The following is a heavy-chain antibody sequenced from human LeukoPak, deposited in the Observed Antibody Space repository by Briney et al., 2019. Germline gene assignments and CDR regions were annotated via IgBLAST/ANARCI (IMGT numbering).Heavy chain of an antibody. J-gene: IGHJ4*02. CDR2: INPKSGAT. CDR1: GYTFTGYY. CDR3: ARDIGLVGATTFDY. V-gene: IGHV1-2*02. Sequence: ASVKVSCKASGYTFTGYYIHWLQQARGQGLEWMGWINPKSGATDPAQRFQGRVTMTTDMSISTAYMEMSRLGSDDTAVYYCARDIGLVGATTFDYWGQGTLVTVSS. D-gene: IGHD1-26*01.